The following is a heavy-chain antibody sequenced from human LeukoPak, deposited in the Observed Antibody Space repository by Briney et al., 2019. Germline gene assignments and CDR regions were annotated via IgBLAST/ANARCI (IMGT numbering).Heavy chain of an antibody. D-gene: IGHD2-21*01. CDR2: IYYSGST. J-gene: IGHJ6*03. CDR1: GGSVSSSSYY. Sequence: KPSETLSLTCTVSGGSVSSSSYYWGWIRQPPGKGLEWIGSIYYSGSTYYNPSLKSRVTISVDTSKNQFSLKLSSVTAADTAVYYCARDLAIPGDYYYYMDVWGKGTTVTVSS. V-gene: IGHV4-39*02. CDR3: ARDLAIPGDYYYYMDV.